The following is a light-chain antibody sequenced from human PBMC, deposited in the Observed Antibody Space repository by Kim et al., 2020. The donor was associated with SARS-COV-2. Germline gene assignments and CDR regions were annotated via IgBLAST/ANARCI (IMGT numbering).Light chain of an antibody. CDR3: AAWDDTLKGPV. J-gene: IGLJ2*01. Sequence: GQMVIISCSGSTANIGGNPVNWYQHFPGAAPKLVIYSDSQRSSGVPDRFSGSKSATSASLAISGLQSKDEALYFCAAWDDTLKGPVFGGGTQLTVL. CDR1: TANIGGNP. CDR2: SDS. V-gene: IGLV1-44*01.